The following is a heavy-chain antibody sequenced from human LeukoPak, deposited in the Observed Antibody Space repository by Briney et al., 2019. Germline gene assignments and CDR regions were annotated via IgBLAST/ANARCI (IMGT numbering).Heavy chain of an antibody. J-gene: IGHJ4*02. Sequence: PGGSLRLSCAASGFTVSSNYMSWVRQAPGKGLEWVSVIYSGGSTYYADSVKGRFTVSRDNSKNMLYLQMNSLRVEDTAVYYCTTHSDTLTGYSFDYWGQGTLVTVSS. V-gene: IGHV3-53*01. CDR2: IYSGGST. D-gene: IGHD3-9*01. CDR1: GFTVSSNY. CDR3: TTHSDTLTGYSFDY.